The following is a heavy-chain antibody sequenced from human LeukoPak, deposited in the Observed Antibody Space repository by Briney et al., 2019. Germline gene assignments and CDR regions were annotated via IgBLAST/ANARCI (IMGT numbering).Heavy chain of an antibody. Sequence: GGSLRLSCAASGFTFSSYAMHWVRQAPGKGLEYVSAISSNKGSTYYANSVKGRFTISRDNSRNTLYLQMGSLRAEDTAVYYCARVGYYDFWSGTDYWGQGTLVTVSS. D-gene: IGHD3-3*01. CDR3: ARVGYYDFWSGTDY. V-gene: IGHV3-64*01. CDR2: ISSNKGST. J-gene: IGHJ4*02. CDR1: GFTFSSYA.